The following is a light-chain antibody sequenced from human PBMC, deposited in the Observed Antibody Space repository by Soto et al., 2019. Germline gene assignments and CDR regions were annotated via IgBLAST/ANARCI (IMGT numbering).Light chain of an antibody. CDR2: GAS. Sequence: ETVLTQSPGTLSLSPGERATLSCRASQSLTGSFLAWYQQKPGQAPKVLIYGASNRATGIPDRFSGSGSGTDFTLTISSLEPEDFAVYYCQQRSNWPLITFGQGTRLEI. V-gene: IGKV3D-20*02. CDR3: QQRSNWPLIT. J-gene: IGKJ5*01. CDR1: QSLTGSF.